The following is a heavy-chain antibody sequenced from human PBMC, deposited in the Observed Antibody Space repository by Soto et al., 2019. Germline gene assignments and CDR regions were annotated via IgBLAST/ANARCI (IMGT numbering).Heavy chain of an antibody. CDR1: GGSISSGGYS. D-gene: IGHD3-10*01. J-gene: IGHJ5*02. Sequence: SETLSLTCAVSGGSISSGGYSWSWIRQPPGKGLEWIGYIYHSGSTYYNPSLKSRVTISVDRSKNQFSLKLSSVTAADTAVYYCARVKLLPTQGNNWFDPWGQGTLVTVSS. CDR2: IYHSGST. CDR3: ARVKLLPTQGNNWFDP. V-gene: IGHV4-30-2*01.